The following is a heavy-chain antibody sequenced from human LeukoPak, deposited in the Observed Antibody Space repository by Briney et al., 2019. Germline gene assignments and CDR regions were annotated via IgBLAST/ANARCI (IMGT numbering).Heavy chain of an antibody. CDR2: IYYSGST. V-gene: IGHV4-59*01. CDR1: GGSISSYY. Sequence: SDTLFLTCTGSGGSISSYYWSWIRQPPGKGLEWIGYIYYSGSTNYNPSLKSRDTISVDTSKNQFSLKLSSATAADTAVYYCARGSGFGELGPDEFAYWGQGTLVTVSS. J-gene: IGHJ4*02. D-gene: IGHD3-10*01. CDR3: ARGSGFGELGPDEFAY.